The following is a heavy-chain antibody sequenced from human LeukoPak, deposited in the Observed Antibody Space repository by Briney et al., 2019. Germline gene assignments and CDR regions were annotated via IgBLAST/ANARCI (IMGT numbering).Heavy chain of an antibody. CDR2: IYYSGST. V-gene: IGHV4-59*01. J-gene: IGHJ1*01. D-gene: IGHD2-21*01. CDR3: ARGGQTMDTLTYCGL. Sequence: SETLSLTCTVSGGSFSSYSWNWIRQPPGKGLEWIGCIYYSGSTNYNPSLKSRVTISVDSSKNQFSLKLNSVTAADTAVYYCARGGQTMDTLTYCGLWGQGTLVTVSS. CDR1: GGSFSSYS.